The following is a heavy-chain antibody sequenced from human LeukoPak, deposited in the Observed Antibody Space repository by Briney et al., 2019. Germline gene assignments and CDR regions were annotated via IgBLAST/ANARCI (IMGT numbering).Heavy chain of an antibody. Sequence: ASVTVSCKASGYTFTGYYMHWVRQAPGQGLEWMGWINPNSGGTNYAQKFQGRVTMTRDTSVSTAYMELSRLRSDDTAVYYCASLAYCSSTSCYHTPRFYYYYMDVWGKGTTVTVSS. J-gene: IGHJ6*03. CDR2: INPNSGGT. CDR1: GYTFTGYY. V-gene: IGHV1-2*02. CDR3: ASLAYCSSTSCYHTPRFYYYYMDV. D-gene: IGHD2-2*01.